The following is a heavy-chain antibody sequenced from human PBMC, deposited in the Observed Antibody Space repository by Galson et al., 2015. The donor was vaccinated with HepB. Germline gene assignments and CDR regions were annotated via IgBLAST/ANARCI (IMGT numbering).Heavy chain of an antibody. CDR2: IYYSGST. J-gene: IGHJ6*03. V-gene: IGHV4-59*08. CDR3: ARQTGWGTDYYYYMDV. CDR1: GGSISSYY. D-gene: IGHD6-19*01. Sequence: SETLSLTCTVSGGSISSYYWSWIRQPPGKGLEWIGYIYYSGSTNYNPSLKSRVTISVDTSKNQFSLKLSSVTAADTAVYYCARQTGWGTDYYYYMDVWGKGTTVTVSS.